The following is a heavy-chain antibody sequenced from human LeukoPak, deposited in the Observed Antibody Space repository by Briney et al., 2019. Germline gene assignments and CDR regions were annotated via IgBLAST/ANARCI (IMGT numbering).Heavy chain of an antibody. CDR1: GDSVSSNSAA. CDR3: AREYSSGWHLYYYYDMDV. J-gene: IGHJ6*02. Sequence: SQTLSLTCAISGDSVSSNSAAWNWIRQSPSRGLEWLGRTYYRSKWYNDYAVSVKSRITINPDTSKNQFSLQLNSVAPEDTAVYYCAREYSSGWHLYYYYDMDVWGQGTTVTVSS. D-gene: IGHD6-19*01. CDR2: TYYRSKWYN. V-gene: IGHV6-1*01.